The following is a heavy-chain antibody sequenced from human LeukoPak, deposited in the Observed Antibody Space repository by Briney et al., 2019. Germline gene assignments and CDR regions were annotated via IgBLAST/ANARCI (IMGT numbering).Heavy chain of an antibody. V-gene: IGHV4-30-2*01. CDR1: GGSISSGGYY. D-gene: IGHD3-10*01. CDR3: ARGSRIVRGIIYYSGMDV. CDR2: IYHSGST. Sequence: SETLSLTCTVSGGSISSGGYYWSWIRQPPGKGLEWIGYIYHSGSTYYNPSLKSRVTISVDRSKNQFSLKLSSVTAADTAVYYCARGSRIVRGIIYYSGMDVWGQGTTVTVSS. J-gene: IGHJ6*02.